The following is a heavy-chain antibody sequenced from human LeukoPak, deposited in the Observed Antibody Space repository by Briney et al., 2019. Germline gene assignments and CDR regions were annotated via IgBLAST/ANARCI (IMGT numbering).Heavy chain of an antibody. J-gene: IGHJ3*02. V-gene: IGHV3-21*01. CDR3: ARAKVSPGHDAFDI. CDR2: ISSSSSYI. CDR1: GFTFSSYS. D-gene: IGHD5/OR15-5a*01. Sequence: GGSLRLSCAAPGFTFSSYSMTWVRQAPGKGLEWVSSISSSSSYIYYADSVKGRFTISRDNAKNSLYLQMNSLRAEDTAVYYCARAKVSPGHDAFDIWGQGTMVTVSS.